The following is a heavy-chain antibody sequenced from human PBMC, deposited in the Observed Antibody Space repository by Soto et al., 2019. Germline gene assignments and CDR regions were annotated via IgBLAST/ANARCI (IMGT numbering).Heavy chain of an antibody. CDR3: ARVNYGDYADY. CDR2: IYYSGST. Sequence: SETLSLTCTVSGGSVSSGSYYWSWIRQPPGKGLEWIGYIYYSGSTNYNPSLKSRVTISVDTSKNQFSLKLSSVTAADTAVYYCARVNYGDYADYWGQGTLVTVSS. CDR1: GGSVSSGSYY. V-gene: IGHV4-61*01. D-gene: IGHD4-17*01. J-gene: IGHJ4*02.